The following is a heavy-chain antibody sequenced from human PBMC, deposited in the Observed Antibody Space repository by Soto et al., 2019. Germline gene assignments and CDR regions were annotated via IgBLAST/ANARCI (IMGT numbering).Heavy chain of an antibody. V-gene: IGHV4-34*01. J-gene: IGHJ5*02. Sequence: PSETLSLTCAVYVGSFSGYYWSWIRQPPGKGLEWIGEINHSGSTNYNPSLKSRVTISLDTSKNQFSLKLSSVTAADTAVYYCARGVLWFGAGQFDPWGQGTLVTVSS. CDR1: VGSFSGYY. CDR2: INHSGST. CDR3: ARGVLWFGAGQFDP. D-gene: IGHD3-10*01.